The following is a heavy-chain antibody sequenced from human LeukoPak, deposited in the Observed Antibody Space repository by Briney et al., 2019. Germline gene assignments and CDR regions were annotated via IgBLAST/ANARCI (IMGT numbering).Heavy chain of an antibody. D-gene: IGHD3-10*01. CDR1: GGTFSSYA. Sequence: SVKVSCKASGGTFSSYAISWVRQAPGQGLEWMGRIIPILGIANYAQKFQGRVTITADKSTSTAYMELSSLRSEDTAVYHCASSSGSYDWHFDYWGQGTLVTVFS. V-gene: IGHV1-69*04. J-gene: IGHJ4*02. CDR3: ASSSGSYDWHFDY. CDR2: IIPILGIA.